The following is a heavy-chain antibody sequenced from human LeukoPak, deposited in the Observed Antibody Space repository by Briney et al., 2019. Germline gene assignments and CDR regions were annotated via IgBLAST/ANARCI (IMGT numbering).Heavy chain of an antibody. D-gene: IGHD4-17*01. CDR3: ARDSDYGDYFDY. CDR1: GFTFSSYS. Sequence: KTGGSLRLSCAASGFTFSSYSMNWVRQAPGKGLKWVSSISSSSSYIYYADSVKGRFTISRDNAKNSLYLQMNSLRAEDTAVYYCARDSDYGDYFDYWGQGTLVTVSS. J-gene: IGHJ4*02. CDR2: ISSSSSYI. V-gene: IGHV3-21*01.